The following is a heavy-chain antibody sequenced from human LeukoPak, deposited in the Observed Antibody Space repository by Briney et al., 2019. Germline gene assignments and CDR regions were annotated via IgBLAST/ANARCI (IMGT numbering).Heavy chain of an antibody. CDR1: GGSFSGYY. D-gene: IGHD3-9*01. CDR3: AVLTGYSTYYYYGMDV. J-gene: IGHJ6*02. V-gene: IGHV4-34*01. CDR2: INHSGST. Sequence: PSETLSLTCAVYGGSFSGYYWSWIRQPPGKGLEWIGEINHSGSTNYNPSLKSRVTISVDTSKNQFSLKLSSVTAADTAVYYCAVLTGYSTYYYYGMDVWGQGTTVTVSS.